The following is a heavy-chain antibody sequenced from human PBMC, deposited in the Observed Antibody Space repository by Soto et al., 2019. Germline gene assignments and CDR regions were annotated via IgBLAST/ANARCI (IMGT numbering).Heavy chain of an antibody. CDR3: ARHYAVVLYHFDY. J-gene: IGHJ4*02. D-gene: IGHD2-15*01. CDR1: GGSVSSSGNY. V-gene: IGHV4-39*01. CDR2: IYYSGST. Sequence: PSETLSLTCTVSGGSVSSSGNYWGWIRQPPGKGLEWIGSIYYSGSTYYNPSLKSRVTTSVDTSKNQFSLKLSSVTAADTAGYYCARHYAVVLYHFDYWSLGTLVTVSS.